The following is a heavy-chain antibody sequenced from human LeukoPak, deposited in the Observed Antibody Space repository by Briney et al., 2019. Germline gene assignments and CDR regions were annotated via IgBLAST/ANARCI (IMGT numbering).Heavy chain of an antibody. CDR1: GYTFTGYY. V-gene: IGHV1-2*06. Sequence: GASVKVSCKASGYTFTGYYMHWVRQAPGQGLEWMGRINPNSGGTNYAQKFQGGVTMTRDTSISTAYMELSRLRSDDTAVYYCARVPPTYYYDSSGYPIDYWGQGTLVTVSS. D-gene: IGHD3-22*01. CDR3: ARVPPTYYYDSSGYPIDY. CDR2: INPNSGGT. J-gene: IGHJ4*02.